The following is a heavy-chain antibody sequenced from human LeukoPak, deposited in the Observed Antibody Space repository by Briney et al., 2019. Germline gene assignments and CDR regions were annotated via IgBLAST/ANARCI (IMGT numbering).Heavy chain of an antibody. V-gene: IGHV1-69*13. CDR2: IIPIFGTA. Sequence: ASVKVSCKASGGTFSSYAISWVRQAPGQGLEWMGGIIPIFGTANYAQKFQGRVTITADESTSTAYMELSSLRSEDTAVYYCASGLLRSFDLVLGSYYYYGMDVWGQGTTVTVSS. D-gene: IGHD3-9*01. J-gene: IGHJ6*02. CDR1: GGTFSSYA. CDR3: ASGLLRSFDLVLGSYYYYGMDV.